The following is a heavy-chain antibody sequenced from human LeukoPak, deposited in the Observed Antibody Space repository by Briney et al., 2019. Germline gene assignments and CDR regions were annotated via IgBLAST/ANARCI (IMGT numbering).Heavy chain of an antibody. CDR2: IKQDGGVK. V-gene: IGHV3-7*03. J-gene: IGHJ4*02. D-gene: IGHD5-12*01. Sequence: QAGGSLRLSCAASGFTFSTYWMSWVRQAPGKGLEWVANIKQDGGVKNYVDSVKGRFTISRDNAKNSLYLQMNSLRADDTTMYYCVRGGYGPDYWGQGTLVTVSS. CDR1: GFTFSTYW. CDR3: VRGGYGPDY.